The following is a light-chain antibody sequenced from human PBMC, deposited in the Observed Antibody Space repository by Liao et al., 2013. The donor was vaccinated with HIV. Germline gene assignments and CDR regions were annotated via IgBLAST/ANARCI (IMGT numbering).Light chain of an antibody. J-gene: IGLJ2*01. CDR2: QDT. CDR3: QAWDRSTAV. V-gene: IGLV3-1*01. Sequence: YELTQPPSLSVSPGQTAIISCSGHALGGKYISWYQHPPGQSPVVLIYQDTKRPSGIPERFTGSNSGDTATLTISGTQALDEADYYCQAWDRSTAVFGGGTKLTVL. CDR1: ALGGKY.